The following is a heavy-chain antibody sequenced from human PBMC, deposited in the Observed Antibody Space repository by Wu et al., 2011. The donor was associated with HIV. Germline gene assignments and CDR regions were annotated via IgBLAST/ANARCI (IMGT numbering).Heavy chain of an antibody. D-gene: IGHD6-19*01. CDR1: GGTFSNYA. CDR3: WNRAVAAYMDV. Sequence: QVQLVQSGAEVKKPGSSVKVFCKASGGTFSNYAFSWVRQAPGQGLDWMGKDHPLSFGTTNYAQKFQGRVTITADKSTSTAYMGLSSLRSETRVYYCWNRAVAAYMDVWGQRDHGHRLL. CDR2: HPLSFGTT. J-gene: IGHJ6*03. V-gene: IGHV1-69*14.